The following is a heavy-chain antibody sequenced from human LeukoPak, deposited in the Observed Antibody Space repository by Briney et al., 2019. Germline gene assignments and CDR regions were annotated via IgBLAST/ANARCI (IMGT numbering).Heavy chain of an antibody. D-gene: IGHD1-1*01. CDR1: GFTFSSYS. CDR2: ISTGSSTI. J-gene: IGHJ4*02. CDR3: ARDTRGFGY. Sequence: GGSLRLSCAAPGFTFSSYSMNWVRQAPGKGLEWVSYISTGSSTIYYADSVRGRFTISRDNAKNSLYLQMNSLRAEDTAAYYCARDTRGFGYWGQGTLVTVSS. V-gene: IGHV3-48*01.